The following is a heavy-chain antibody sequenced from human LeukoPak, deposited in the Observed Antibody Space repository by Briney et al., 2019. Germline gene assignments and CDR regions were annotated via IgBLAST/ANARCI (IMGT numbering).Heavy chain of an antibody. V-gene: IGHV3-21*01. J-gene: IGHJ6*03. CDR2: ISSSSSYI. D-gene: IGHD7-27*01. CDR3: ARFLGKYYYYYMDV. CDR1: GFTFSSYS. Sequence: GGSLRLSCAASGFTFSSYSMNWVRQAPGEGLEWVSSISSSSSYIYYADSVKGRFTISRDNAKNSLYLQMNSLRAEDTAVYYCARFLGKYYYYYMDVWGKGTTVTVSS.